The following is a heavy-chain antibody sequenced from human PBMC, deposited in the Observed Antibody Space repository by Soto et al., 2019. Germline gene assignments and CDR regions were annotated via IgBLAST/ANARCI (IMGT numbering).Heavy chain of an antibody. D-gene: IGHD5-18*01. CDR3: ARSGYSYGPNPLLY. CDR2: IYYSGST. CDR1: GGSISSGGYY. Sequence: SDTLSLTCTVSGGSISSGGYYWSWIRQHPGKGLEWIGYIYYSGSTYYNPSLKSRVTISVDTSKNQFSLKLSSVTAADTAVYYCARSGYSYGPNPLLYWGQGTLVTVS. V-gene: IGHV4-31*03. J-gene: IGHJ4*02.